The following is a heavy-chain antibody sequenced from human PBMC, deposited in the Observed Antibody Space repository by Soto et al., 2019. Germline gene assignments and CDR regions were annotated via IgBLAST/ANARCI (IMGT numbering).Heavy chain of an antibody. CDR1: GYTFSSYH. D-gene: IGHD5-18*01. CDR3: ARARGISFGYNYFHH. Sequence: GASVKVSCKASGYTFSSYHMHWVRQAPGQGLEWMGVINPFYGETRYAQKFQGRVTMTRDTSTSTVYMELSSLRSEDTAVYYCARARGISFGYNYFHHWGPAPLVAVSS. J-gene: IGHJ5*02. V-gene: IGHV1-46*01. CDR2: INPFYGET.